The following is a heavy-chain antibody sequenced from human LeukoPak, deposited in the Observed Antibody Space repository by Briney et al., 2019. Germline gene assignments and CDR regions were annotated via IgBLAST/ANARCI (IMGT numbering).Heavy chain of an antibody. CDR2: ISGDGGST. D-gene: IGHD5-18*01. J-gene: IGHJ5*02. V-gene: IGHV3-43*02. Sequence: SGGSLRLSCAASGFTFDDYAMHWVRQAPGKGLEWVSLISGDGGSTYYADSVKGRFTISRDNSKNSLYLQMNSLITEDTALYYCAKEGVDTAMVTWGQGTLVTVSS. CDR3: AKEGVDTAMVT. CDR1: GFTFDDYA.